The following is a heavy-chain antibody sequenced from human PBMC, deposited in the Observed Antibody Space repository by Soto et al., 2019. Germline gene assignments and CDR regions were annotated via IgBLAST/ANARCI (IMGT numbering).Heavy chain of an antibody. CDR2: ISYDGSNK. J-gene: IGHJ4*01. Sequence: GGSLRLSCGASGFRFSNHAMHWVRQAPGKGLEWVAVISYDGSNKYYADSVKGRFTISRDNSKNTLYLQMDSLRGEDTAVYYCAREEYSECYFDYWGQGALVTV. CDR3: AREEYSECYFDY. D-gene: IGHD6-6*01. V-gene: IGHV3-30-3*01. CDR1: GFRFSNHA.